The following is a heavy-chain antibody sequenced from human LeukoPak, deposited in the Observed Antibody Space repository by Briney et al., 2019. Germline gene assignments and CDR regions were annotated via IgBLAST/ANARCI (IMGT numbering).Heavy chain of an antibody. V-gene: IGHV4-34*01. J-gene: IGHJ4*02. CDR1: GGSFSGYY. D-gene: IGHD2-2*01. CDR2: INHSGST. Sequence: SETLSLTCAVYGGSFSGYYWSWIRQPPGKGLEWIGEINHSGSTNYNPSLKSRVTRSVDTSKNQFSLKLSSVTAADTAVYYCARLGVRVVPAAVFDYWGQGTLVTVSS. CDR3: ARLGVRVVPAAVFDY.